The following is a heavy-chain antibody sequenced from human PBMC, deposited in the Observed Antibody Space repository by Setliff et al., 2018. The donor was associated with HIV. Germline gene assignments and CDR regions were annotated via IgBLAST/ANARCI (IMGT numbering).Heavy chain of an antibody. CDR3: ALASIVSTALEGGVVVGAPSVRGESNKFESLL. Sequence: ASVKVSCKASGYTFSGYYLHWVRRAPGQGLEWMGWINPNSGATNYAQNFQGRVTMTRDTSISTAYMDLSSLTSDDTAVYYCALASIVSTALEGGVVVGAPSVRGESNKFESLLWG. CDR2: INPNSGAT. CDR1: GYTFSGYY. J-gene: IGHJ2*01. V-gene: IGHV1-2*02. D-gene: IGHD1-26*01.